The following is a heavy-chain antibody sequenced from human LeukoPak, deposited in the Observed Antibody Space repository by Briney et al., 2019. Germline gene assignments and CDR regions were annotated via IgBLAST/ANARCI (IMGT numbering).Heavy chain of an antibody. V-gene: IGHV4-34*01. J-gene: IGHJ5*02. D-gene: IGHD3-3*01. CDR3: AKPRGIWSGYYRGGWFDP. CDR2: INHSGST. Sequence: ASETLSLTCAVYGGSFSGYYWSWIRQPPGKGLEWIGEINHSGSTNYNPSLKSRVTISVDTSKNQFSLKLSSVTAADTAVYYCAKPRGIWSGYYRGGWFDPWGLGTLVTVSS. CDR1: GGSFSGYY.